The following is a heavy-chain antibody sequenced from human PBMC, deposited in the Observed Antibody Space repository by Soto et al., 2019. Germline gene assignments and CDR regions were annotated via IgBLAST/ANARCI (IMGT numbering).Heavy chain of an antibody. CDR1: GGSGGSFSGYY. J-gene: IGHJ5*01. D-gene: IGHD3-22*01. CDR3: ARLGGFYQSLDS. CDR2: INHSGTT. V-gene: IGHV4-34*01. Sequence: PSETLSLTCAVNGGSGGSFSGYYWSWIRQPPGKGLEWIGEINHSGTTNYNPSLKSRVTISVDTPKNQFSLNLTSVTAADTAVYYCARLGGFYQSLDSWGQGTLVTVSS.